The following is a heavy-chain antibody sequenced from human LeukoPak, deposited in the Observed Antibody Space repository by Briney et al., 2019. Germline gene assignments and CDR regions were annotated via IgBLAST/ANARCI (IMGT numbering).Heavy chain of an antibody. V-gene: IGHV3-20*04. D-gene: IGHD3-10*01. CDR3: ARDAFGNDAFDI. J-gene: IGHJ3*02. CDR2: INWNGGST. Sequence: GGSLRLSCAASGFTFDDYGMSWVRQAPGKGLEWVTDINWNGGSTAYADSVKGRFTIARDNAKNSLYLQMNGLRAEDTALYYCARDAFGNDAFDIWGQGTMVTVCS. CDR1: GFTFDDYG.